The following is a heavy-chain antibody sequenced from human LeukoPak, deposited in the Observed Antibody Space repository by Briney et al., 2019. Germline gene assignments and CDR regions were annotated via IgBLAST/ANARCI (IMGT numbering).Heavy chain of an antibody. J-gene: IGHJ6*03. V-gene: IGHV3-23*01. CDR3: AKDPNFYYCMDV. CDR2: ISGSGGST. CDR1: GFTFSTYG. Sequence: PGGSLRLSCAASGFTFSTYGLSWVRQAPGKGLEWVSAISGSGGSTYYADSVKGRFTISRDNSKNTLYLQMSSLRAEDTAVYYCAKDPNFYYCMDVWGKGTTVTISS.